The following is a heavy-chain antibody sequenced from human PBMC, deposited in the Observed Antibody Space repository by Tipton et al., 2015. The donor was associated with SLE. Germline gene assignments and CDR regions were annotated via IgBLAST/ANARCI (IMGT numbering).Heavy chain of an antibody. J-gene: IGHJ4*02. D-gene: IGHD2-2*01. Sequence: SLRLSCAASGFTFSSYSMNWVRQAPGKGLEWVSYISSSSRTIYYADSVKGRFTISRDNAKNSLYLQMNSLRAEDTAVYYCARDPVVPAATFDYWGQGTLVPVSS. CDR3: ARDPVVPAATFDY. V-gene: IGHV3-48*01. CDR1: GFTFSSYS. CDR2: ISSSSRTI.